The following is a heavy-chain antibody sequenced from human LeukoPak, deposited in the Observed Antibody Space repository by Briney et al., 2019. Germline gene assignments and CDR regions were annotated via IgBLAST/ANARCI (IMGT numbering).Heavy chain of an antibody. J-gene: IGHJ4*02. D-gene: IGHD2-15*01. Sequence: PGGSLRLSCAASGFTFSSYAMSWVRQAPGKGLEWVSAISGAGGSTYYADSVKGRFTISRDNSKNTLSLQMNSLRAEDTAVYYCARGLRHFDYWGQGTLVTVSS. CDR3: ARGLRHFDY. CDR1: GFTFSSYA. CDR2: ISGAGGST. V-gene: IGHV3-23*01.